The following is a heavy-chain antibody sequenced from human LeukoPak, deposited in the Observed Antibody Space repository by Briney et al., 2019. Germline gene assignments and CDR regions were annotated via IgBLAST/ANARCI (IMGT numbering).Heavy chain of an antibody. V-gene: IGHV3-23*01. CDR1: GFTFSSYS. J-gene: IGHJ3*02. D-gene: IGHD2-15*01. Sequence: GGSLRLSCAASGFTFSSYSMNWVRQAPGKGLEWVSAISGSGGSTYYADSVKGRFTISRDNSKNTLYLQMNSLRAEDTAVYYCAKGGLLAFDIWGQGTMVTVSS. CDR3: AKGGLLAFDI. CDR2: ISGSGGST.